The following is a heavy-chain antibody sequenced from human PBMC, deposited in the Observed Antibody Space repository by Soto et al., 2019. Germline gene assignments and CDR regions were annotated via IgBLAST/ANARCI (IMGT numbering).Heavy chain of an antibody. CDR3: ARGGYDSSGYPAY. CDR2: IYYSGST. J-gene: IGHJ4*02. V-gene: IGHV4-31*03. Sequence: SETLSLTCTVSGGSISSGGYYWSWIRQHPGKGLEWIGYIYYSGSTYYNPSLKSRVTISVDTSKNQFSLKLSSVTAADTAVYYCARGGYDSSGYPAYWGKGTLVTVSS. D-gene: IGHD3-22*01. CDR1: GGSISSGGYY.